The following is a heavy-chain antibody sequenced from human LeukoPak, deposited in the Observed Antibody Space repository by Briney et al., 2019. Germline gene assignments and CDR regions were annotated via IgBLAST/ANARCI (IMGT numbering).Heavy chain of an antibody. Sequence: SSETLSLTCTVSGGSISSGDYYWSWIRQPPGKGLEWIGYIYYSGSTYYNPSLKSRVIISVDTSKNQFSLKLSSVTAADTAVYYCARTIFGVVIKSWFDPWGQGTLVTVSS. CDR1: GGSISSGDYY. D-gene: IGHD3-3*01. CDR3: ARTIFGVVIKSWFDP. J-gene: IGHJ5*02. V-gene: IGHV4-30-4*08. CDR2: IYYSGST.